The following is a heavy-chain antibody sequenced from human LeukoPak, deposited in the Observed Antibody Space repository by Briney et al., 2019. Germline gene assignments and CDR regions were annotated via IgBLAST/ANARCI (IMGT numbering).Heavy chain of an antibody. CDR3: AKGGIWFGELKNWLDP. Sequence: PGGSLRLSCAASGFTFSSYEMNWVRQAPGKGLEWVSYITYSGGNTHYADSVKGRFTISRDNAKSSLFLQMNSLRADDTAVYYCAKGGIWFGELKNWLDPWGQGTRVTVSS. J-gene: IGHJ5*02. V-gene: IGHV3-48*03. CDR1: GFTFSSYE. CDR2: ITYSGGNT. D-gene: IGHD3-10*01.